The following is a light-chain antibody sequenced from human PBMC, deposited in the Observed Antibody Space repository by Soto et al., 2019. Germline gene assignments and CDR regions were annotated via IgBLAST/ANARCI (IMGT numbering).Light chain of an antibody. V-gene: IGLV2-14*01. Sequence: QSALTQPASVSASPGQSITISCTGTSSDVGGYNYVSWYEQHPGKAPKLIIYEVNNRPSGVSSRFSGSKSGNTASLTISGLQAEDEADYYCSSYASSNTVLFGGGTKVTV. J-gene: IGLJ2*01. CDR1: SSDVGGYNY. CDR2: EVN. CDR3: SSYASSNTVL.